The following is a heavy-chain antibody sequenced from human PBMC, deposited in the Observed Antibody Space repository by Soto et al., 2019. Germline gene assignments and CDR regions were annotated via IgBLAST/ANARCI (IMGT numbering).Heavy chain of an antibody. D-gene: IGHD6-6*01. CDR3: ARDWGYSSSFGFGNWFDP. CDR1: GGSISSGDYA. Sequence: QVQLQESGPGLVKPSQTLSLTCTVSGGSISSGDYAWSWIRQRPGKGLEWIGCIYYSGSTYYNPSLQSRVTISVDTSKNQFSLKLSSVTAADTAVYYCARDWGYSSSFGFGNWFDPWGQGTLVTVSS. J-gene: IGHJ5*02. V-gene: IGHV4-30-4*01. CDR2: IYYSGST.